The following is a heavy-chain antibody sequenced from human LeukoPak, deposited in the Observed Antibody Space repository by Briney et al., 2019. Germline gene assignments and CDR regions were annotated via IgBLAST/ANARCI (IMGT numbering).Heavy chain of an antibody. CDR1: GDSVSSNSAA. D-gene: IGHD6-19*01. Sequence: PSQTLSLTCAISGDSVSSNSAAWNWIRQSPSRGLEWQGRTYYRSKWYNDYAVSVKSRITINPDTSKNQFSLQLNSVTPEDTAVYYCARGLYSSGWYPHGREYGVWGQGTMVTVSS. CDR2: TYYRSKWYN. CDR3: ARGLYSSGWYPHGREYGV. V-gene: IGHV6-1*01. J-gene: IGHJ3*01.